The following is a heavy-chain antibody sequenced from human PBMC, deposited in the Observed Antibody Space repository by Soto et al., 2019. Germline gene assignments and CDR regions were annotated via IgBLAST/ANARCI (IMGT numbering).Heavy chain of an antibody. Sequence: QVQLVQSGAEVKKPGASVKVSCKASGYTFTNNDVSWVRQATGQGLEWMGWMNPGSGDTGYAQKFQGRVTMTRDISIGTAYMELNSLTSEDTAIYDGVRMESFGSLNWFDPWGQGTLVTVSS. CDR1: GYTFTNND. J-gene: IGHJ5*02. CDR3: VRMESFGSLNWFDP. CDR2: MNPGSGDT. V-gene: IGHV1-8*02. D-gene: IGHD5-18*01.